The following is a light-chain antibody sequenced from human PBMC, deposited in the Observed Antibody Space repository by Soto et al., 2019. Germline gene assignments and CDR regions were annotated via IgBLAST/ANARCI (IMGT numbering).Light chain of an antibody. CDR1: NSNIGAGYG. Sequence: QLVLTQPPSVSGAPGQRVTISCTGSNSNIGAGYGVHWYQQLPGTAPKLLIYANSNRPSGVPDRFSGSRSGTSASLAITGLQAEDEADYYCQSYDSSLSAWVFGGGTKLTVL. J-gene: IGLJ3*02. CDR3: QSYDSSLSAWV. CDR2: ANS. V-gene: IGLV1-40*01.